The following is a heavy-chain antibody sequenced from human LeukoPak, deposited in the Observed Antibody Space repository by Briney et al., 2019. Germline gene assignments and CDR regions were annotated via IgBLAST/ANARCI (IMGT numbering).Heavy chain of an antibody. V-gene: IGHV1-46*01. CDR2: INPSGGST. D-gene: IGHD2-2*01. CDR1: GYTFTSYY. Sequence: ASVTVSCKASGYTFTSYYMHWVRQAPGQGLEWMGIINPSGGSTSYAQKFQGRVTMTRDTSTSTVYMELSSLRSEDTAVYYCARASPRYCSSTSCYAPYYYYGMDVWGQGTLVTVSS. CDR3: ARASPRYCSSTSCYAPYYYYGMDV. J-gene: IGHJ6*02.